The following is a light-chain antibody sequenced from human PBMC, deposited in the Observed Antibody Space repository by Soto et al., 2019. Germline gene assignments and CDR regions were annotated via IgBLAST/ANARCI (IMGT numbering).Light chain of an antibody. J-gene: IGKJ1*01. CDR3: QQFNNWPRT. V-gene: IGKV3-15*01. Sequence: ETVMTQSPATLSVSPGERATLSCRASQSVNSNLAWYQQKPGQAPRLLIYGASTRATGIPARFSGSGSGTEFTLTISSLQSEDFAVYYCQQFNNWPRTFGQGTKVDI. CDR1: QSVNSN. CDR2: GAS.